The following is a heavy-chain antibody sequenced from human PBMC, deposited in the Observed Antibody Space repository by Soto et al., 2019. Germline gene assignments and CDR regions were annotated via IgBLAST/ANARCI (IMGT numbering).Heavy chain of an antibody. D-gene: IGHD3-22*01. CDR2: ISGSGGST. Sequence: GGSLRLSCAASGFTFSSYAMSWVRQAPGKGLEWVSAISGSGGSTYYADSVKGRFTISRDNSKNTLYLQMNSLRAEDTAVYYCSTCPDYYDSSGYFFPFDYWGQGTLVTVSS. V-gene: IGHV3-23*01. J-gene: IGHJ4*02. CDR1: GFTFSSYA. CDR3: STCPDYYDSSGYFFPFDY.